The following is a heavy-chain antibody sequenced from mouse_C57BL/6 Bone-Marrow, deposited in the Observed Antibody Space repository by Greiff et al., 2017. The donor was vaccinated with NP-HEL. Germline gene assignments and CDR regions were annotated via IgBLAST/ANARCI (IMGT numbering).Heavy chain of an antibody. J-gene: IGHJ2*01. CDR1: GYTFTSYW. CDR3: AIGNYDYEGYFDY. CDR2: IDPSDSYT. D-gene: IGHD2-4*01. V-gene: IGHV1-69*01. Sequence: QVQLQQPGAELVMPGASVKLSCKASGYTFTSYWMHWVKQRPGQGLEWIGEIDPSDSYTNYNQKFKGKSTLTVDKSSSTAYMQRSSLTSEDSAVYYCAIGNYDYEGYFDYWGQGTTLTVSS.